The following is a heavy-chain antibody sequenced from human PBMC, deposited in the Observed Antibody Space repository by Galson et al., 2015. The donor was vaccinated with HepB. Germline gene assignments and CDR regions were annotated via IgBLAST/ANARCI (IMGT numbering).Heavy chain of an antibody. V-gene: IGHV3-53*01. CDR3: ASFTYYDFWSGSGEENMDV. D-gene: IGHD3-3*01. CDR2: IYSGGST. CDR1: GFTVSSNY. J-gene: IGHJ6*03. Sequence: SLRLSCAASGFTVSSNYMSWVRQAPGKRLEWVSVIYSGGSTYYADSVKGRFTISRDNSKNTLYLQMNSLRAEDTAVYYCASFTYYDFWSGSGEENMDVWGKGTTVTVSS.